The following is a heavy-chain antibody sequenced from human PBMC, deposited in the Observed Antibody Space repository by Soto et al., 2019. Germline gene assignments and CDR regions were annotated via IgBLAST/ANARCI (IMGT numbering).Heavy chain of an antibody. CDR2: IWYDGSNK. CDR3: ARDHIGYGSGTDPWFDP. J-gene: IGHJ5*02. Sequence: QVQLVESGGGVVQPGRSLRLSCAASGFTFSSYGMHWVRQAPGKGLEWVAVIWYDGSNKYYADSVKGRFTISRDNSKNXXYLQMNSLRAEDTAVYYCARDHIGYGSGTDPWFDPWGQGTLVTVSS. D-gene: IGHD3-10*01. V-gene: IGHV3-33*01. CDR1: GFTFSSYG.